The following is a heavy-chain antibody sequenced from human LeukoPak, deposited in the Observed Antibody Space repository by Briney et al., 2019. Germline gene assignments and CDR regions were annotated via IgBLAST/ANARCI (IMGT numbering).Heavy chain of an antibody. D-gene: IGHD2-15*01. CDR2: FYYTGST. Sequence: SETLSLTCTVSGGSISSSSYYWGWIRQPPGKGLEWIGNFYYTGSTYYNPSLKSRVTISVDTSKNQFALKLSSVTAADTAVCYCARAAWGYCSGGSCFDYWGQGTLVTVSS. CDR1: GGSISSSSYY. CDR3: ARAAWGYCSGGSCFDY. V-gene: IGHV4-39*06. J-gene: IGHJ4*02.